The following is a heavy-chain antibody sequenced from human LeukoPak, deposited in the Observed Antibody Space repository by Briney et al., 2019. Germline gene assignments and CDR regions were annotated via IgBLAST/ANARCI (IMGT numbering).Heavy chain of an antibody. CDR1: GFTFSSYA. Sequence: GGSLRLSCAASGFTFSSYAMSWVRRAPGKGLEWVSVISGSGGNTYYADSVKGRFTISRDNSKNTLYLQMISLRAEDTAVYYCARSPQEIFDFWGQGTLVTVSS. V-gene: IGHV3-23*01. CDR2: ISGSGGNT. CDR3: ARSPQEIFDF. J-gene: IGHJ4*02.